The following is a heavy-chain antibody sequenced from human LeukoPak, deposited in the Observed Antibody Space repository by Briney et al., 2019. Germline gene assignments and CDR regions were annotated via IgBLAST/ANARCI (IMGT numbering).Heavy chain of an antibody. V-gene: IGHV4-39*07. Sequence: PSETLSLTCTVSGGSISSSSYDWGWIRQPPGKGLEWIGSIYYSGRTYYNPSLKIRVTISEDTSKNQFSLNLSSVTAADAAVYYCAREYEFWSGYYGEDYMDVWGKGTTVTVSS. D-gene: IGHD3-3*01. CDR1: GGSISSSSYD. CDR2: IYYSGRT. CDR3: AREYEFWSGYYGEDYMDV. J-gene: IGHJ6*03.